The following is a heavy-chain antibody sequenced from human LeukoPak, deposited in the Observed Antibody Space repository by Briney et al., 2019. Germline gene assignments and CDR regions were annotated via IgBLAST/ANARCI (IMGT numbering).Heavy chain of an antibody. CDR2: ISYDGSNK. D-gene: IGHD3-9*01. Sequence: SGGSLRLSCAASGFTFSSYAMHWVRKAPGKGLEWVAVISYDGSNKYYADSVKGRFTISRDNSKNTLYLQMNSLRAEDTAVYYCARDAKTYDILTGYSGYWGQGTLVTVSS. CDR3: ARDAKTYDILTGYSGY. J-gene: IGHJ4*02. V-gene: IGHV3-30-3*01. CDR1: GFTFSSYA.